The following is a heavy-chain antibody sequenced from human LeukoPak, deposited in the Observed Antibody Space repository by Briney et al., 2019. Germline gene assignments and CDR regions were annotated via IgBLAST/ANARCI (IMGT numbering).Heavy chain of an antibody. CDR1: GGSISSYY. V-gene: IGHV4-59*01. CDR3: ARGRSIAVAGNPDY. CDR2: IYYSGST. D-gene: IGHD6-19*01. J-gene: IGHJ4*02. Sequence: SETLSLTCTVSGGSISSYYWSWIRQPPGKGLEWIGYIYYSGSTNYNPSLKSRVTISVDTSKNQFSLKLSSVTAADTAVYYCARGRSIAVAGNPDYWGQGTLVTVSS.